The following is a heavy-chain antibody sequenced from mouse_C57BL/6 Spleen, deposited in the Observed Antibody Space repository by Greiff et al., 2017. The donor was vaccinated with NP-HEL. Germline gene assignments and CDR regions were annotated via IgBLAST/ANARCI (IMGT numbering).Heavy chain of an antibody. CDR3: ARRGGGYAMDY. CDR2: IYPGDGDT. Sequence: VKLQESGPELVKPGASVKISCKASGYAFSSSWMNWVKQRPGKGLEWIGRIYPGDGDTNYNGKFKGKATLTADKSSSTAYMQRSSLTSEDSAVYFCARRGGGYAMDYWGQGTSVTVSS. V-gene: IGHV1-82*01. J-gene: IGHJ4*01. CDR1: GYAFSSSW.